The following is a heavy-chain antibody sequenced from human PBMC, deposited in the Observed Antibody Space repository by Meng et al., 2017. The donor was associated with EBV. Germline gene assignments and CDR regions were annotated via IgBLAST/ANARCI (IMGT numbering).Heavy chain of an antibody. D-gene: IGHD2-21*01. CDR3: VRGPPVGVPGPGDY. V-gene: IGHV1-3*01. CDR2: INVGVGYT. CDR1: GYSFTSYI. Sequence: QFQLVQLGAEVKNPGASVTVSCKASGYSFTSYILHWVRQAPGQRLEWMGWINVGVGYTKYSQKFQGRVTISSDTSATTGYMELSSLRSEDTAVYYCVRGPPVGVPGPGDYWGQGTLVTVSS. J-gene: IGHJ4*02.